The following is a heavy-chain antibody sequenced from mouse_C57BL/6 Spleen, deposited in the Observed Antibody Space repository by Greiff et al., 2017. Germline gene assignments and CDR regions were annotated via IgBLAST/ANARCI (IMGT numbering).Heavy chain of an antibody. V-gene: IGHV1-52*01. D-gene: IGHD1-1*01. Sequence: QVQLQQPGAELVRPGSSVKLSCKASGYTFTSYWMHWVKQRPIQGLEWIGNIDPSDSETHYNQKFKDKATLTVDKSSSTAYMQLSSLTSEDSAVYYGARHGSTTVVDWYFDVWGTGTTVTVSS. CDR2: IDPSDSET. J-gene: IGHJ1*03. CDR1: GYTFTSYW. CDR3: ARHGSTTVVDWYFDV.